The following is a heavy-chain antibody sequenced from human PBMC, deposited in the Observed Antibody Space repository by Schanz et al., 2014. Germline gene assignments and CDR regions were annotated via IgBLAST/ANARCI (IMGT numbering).Heavy chain of an antibody. CDR2: ISSSGSYI. CDR1: GFTLSSYA. D-gene: IGHD4-17*01. V-gene: IGHV3-21*01. J-gene: IGHJ4*02. Sequence: VQLVESGGGVVQPGRSLRLSCAAYGFTLSSYAMHWVRQAPGKGLEWVSSISSSGSYIHYADSVRGRFTISRDRFQNTLYLRMSSLRAEDTAVYYCARPRFDYGEVDYWGQGTLVTVSS. CDR3: ARPRFDYGEVDY.